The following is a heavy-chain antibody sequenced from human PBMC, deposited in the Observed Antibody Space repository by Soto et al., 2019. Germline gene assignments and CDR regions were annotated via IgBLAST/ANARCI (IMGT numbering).Heavy chain of an antibody. J-gene: IGHJ5*02. CDR3: ARGGIAARGDQGWFDP. Sequence: EVQLVESGGGLVKPGGSLRLCCAASGFTFSSYSMNWVRQAPGKGLEWVSSISSSSSYIYYADSVKGRFTISRDNAKNSLYLQMNSLRADDTAVYYCARGGIAARGDQGWFDPWGQGTLVTVSS. D-gene: IGHD6-13*01. CDR1: GFTFSSYS. V-gene: IGHV3-21*01. CDR2: ISSSSSYI.